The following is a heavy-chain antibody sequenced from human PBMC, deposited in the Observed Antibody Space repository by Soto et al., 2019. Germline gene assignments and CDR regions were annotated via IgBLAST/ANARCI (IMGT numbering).Heavy chain of an antibody. CDR3: AREEGYCGGGSCFRSAFDL. CDR2: ISGSGGSI. D-gene: IGHD2-15*01. CDR1: GFTFSTYA. J-gene: IGHJ3*01. Sequence: EVQLLESGGGLVQPGGSLRLSCAASGFTFSTYAMNWVRQAPGNGLEWVSAISGSGGSIHYADSVKGRFAISRDNAKNSVYLQMNSLRAEDTAVYYCAREEGYCGGGSCFRSAFDLWGQGTVVTVSS. V-gene: IGHV3-23*01.